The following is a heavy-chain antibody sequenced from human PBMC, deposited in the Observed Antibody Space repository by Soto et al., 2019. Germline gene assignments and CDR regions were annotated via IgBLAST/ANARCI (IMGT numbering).Heavy chain of an antibody. J-gene: IGHJ4*02. CDR2: IYSGGST. D-gene: IGHD1-26*01. CDR1: GFTVSSNY. CDR3: ASESIVGATNTFYY. Sequence: EVQLVESGGGLVQPGESLRLSCAASGFTVSSNYMSWVRQAPGKGLEWVSIIYSGGSTYYADSVKGRFTISRDNSKNTLYLQMNSLRAEDTAVYYCASESIVGATNTFYYWGQGTLVTVSS. V-gene: IGHV3-66*01.